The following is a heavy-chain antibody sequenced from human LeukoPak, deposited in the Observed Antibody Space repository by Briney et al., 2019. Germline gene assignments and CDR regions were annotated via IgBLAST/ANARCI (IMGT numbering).Heavy chain of an antibody. D-gene: IGHD1-26*01. V-gene: IGHV1-69*06. CDR2: IIPIFGTA. Sequence: SVKVSCKASGGTFSSYAISWVRQAPGQGLEWMGRIIPIFGTANYAQKFQGRVTITADKSTSTAYMELSSLRSEDTAGYYCARDRPKWELPIEAYYYYMDVWGKGITVTVSS. J-gene: IGHJ6*03. CDR3: ARDRPKWELPIEAYYYYMDV. CDR1: GGTFSSYA.